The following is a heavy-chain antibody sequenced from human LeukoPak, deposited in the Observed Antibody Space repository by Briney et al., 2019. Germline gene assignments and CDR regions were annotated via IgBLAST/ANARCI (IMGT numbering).Heavy chain of an antibody. J-gene: IGHJ4*02. Sequence: TSETLSLTCTVSGGSISSYYWSWIRQPPGKGLEWIGYIYYSESTNYNPSLKSRVTISVDTSKNQFSLKLSSVTAADTAVYYCARGAPGGYKKGCFDYWGQGTLVTVSS. CDR2: IYYSEST. V-gene: IGHV4-59*01. D-gene: IGHD5-24*01. CDR1: GGSISSYY. CDR3: ARGAPGGYKKGCFDY.